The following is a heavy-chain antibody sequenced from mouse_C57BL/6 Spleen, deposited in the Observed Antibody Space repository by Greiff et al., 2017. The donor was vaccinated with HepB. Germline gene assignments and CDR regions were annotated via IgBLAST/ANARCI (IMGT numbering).Heavy chain of an antibody. Sequence: VQLQESGAELVRPGASVTLSCKASGYTFTDYEMHWVKQTPVHGLEWIGAIDPETGGTAYNQKFKGKAILTADKSSSTAYMELRSLTSEDSAVYYCTRSGYAMDYWGQGTSVTVSS. CDR3: TRSGYAMDY. CDR1: GYTFTDYE. CDR2: IDPETGGT. V-gene: IGHV1-15*01. J-gene: IGHJ4*01.